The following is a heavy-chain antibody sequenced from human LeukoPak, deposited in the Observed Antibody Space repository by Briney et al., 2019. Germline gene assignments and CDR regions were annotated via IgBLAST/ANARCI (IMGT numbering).Heavy chain of an antibody. CDR1: GFTFSSYA. Sequence: PGGSLRLSCAASGFTFSSYAMHWVRQAPGKGLEWVAVISYDGSNKYYADSVKGRFTISRDNSKNTLYLQMNSLRAEDTAVYYCARGAHGDAFDIWGQGTMVTVSS. V-gene: IGHV3-30-3*01. CDR3: ARGAHGDAFDI. J-gene: IGHJ3*02. CDR2: ISYDGSNK.